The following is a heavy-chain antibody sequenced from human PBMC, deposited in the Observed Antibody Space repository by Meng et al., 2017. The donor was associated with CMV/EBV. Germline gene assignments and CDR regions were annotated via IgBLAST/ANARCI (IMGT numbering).Heavy chain of an antibody. CDR1: GGSISSSSYY. D-gene: IGHD5-18*01. CDR3: ARGTANRGLYFDY. CDR2: IYYSGST. J-gene: IGHJ4*02. V-gene: IGHV4-39*01. Sequence: SETLSLTCTVSGGSISSSSYYWGWIRQPPGKGLEWIGSIYYSGSTYYNPSLKSRVTISVDTSKNQFSLKLSSVTAADTAVYYCARGTANRGLYFDYWGQGTLVTVSS.